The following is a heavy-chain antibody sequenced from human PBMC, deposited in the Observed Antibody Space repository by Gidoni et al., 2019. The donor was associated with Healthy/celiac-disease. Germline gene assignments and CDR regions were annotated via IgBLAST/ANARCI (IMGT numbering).Heavy chain of an antibody. D-gene: IGHD2-2*01. CDR3: AIPALYCSSTSCYDY. CDR2: INHSGST. V-gene: IGHV4-34*01. J-gene: IGHJ4*02. Sequence: QVQLQQWGAGLLKPSETLSLTCAVYGGSFSGYYWSWIRQPPGKGLEWIGEINHSGSTNYNPSLKGRVTISVDTSKNQFSLKLSSVTAADTAVYYCAIPALYCSSTSCYDYWGQGTLVTVSS. CDR1: GGSFSGYY.